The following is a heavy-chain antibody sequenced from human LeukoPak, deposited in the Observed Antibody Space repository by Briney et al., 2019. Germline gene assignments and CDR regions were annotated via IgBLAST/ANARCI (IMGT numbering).Heavy chain of an antibody. CDR3: ARDFSSNWYATTDY. V-gene: IGHV3-49*03. D-gene: IGHD6-13*01. Sequence: GGSLRLSCTASGFTSGDYAMSWFRQAPGKGLEWVGFIRSKAYGGTTEYAASVSGRFTVSRDDSKSIAYLQMNSLKTDDTAVYYCARDFSSNWYATTDYWGQGTLVTVSS. CDR1: GFTSGDYA. CDR2: IRSKAYGGTT. J-gene: IGHJ4*02.